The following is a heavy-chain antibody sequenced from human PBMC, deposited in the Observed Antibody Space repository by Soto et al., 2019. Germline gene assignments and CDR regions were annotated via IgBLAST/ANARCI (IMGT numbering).Heavy chain of an antibody. CDR3: AKSSYYAPYFDY. Sequence: QVQLVESGGGVVQPGRSLRLSCAASGFTFSSYGMHWVRQAPGKGLEWVAVISYDGSNKYYADSVKGRFTISRDNSKNTLYLQMNSLRAEDTAVYYCAKSSYYAPYFDYWGQGTLVTVSS. V-gene: IGHV3-30*18. J-gene: IGHJ4*02. CDR2: ISYDGSNK. CDR1: GFTFSSYG. D-gene: IGHD1-26*01.